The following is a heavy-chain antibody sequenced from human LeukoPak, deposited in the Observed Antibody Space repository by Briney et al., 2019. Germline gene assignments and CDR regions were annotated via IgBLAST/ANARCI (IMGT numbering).Heavy chain of an antibody. Sequence: QPGGSLRLSCVASGFTFSDFWMTWVRQAPGKGLEWVANIKQDGTEKYYVDSVKGRFTISRDNAKNSLYLQMNSLRAEDTAVYHCARGYWNFGLWGRGILVTVSS. CDR2: IKQDGTEK. V-gene: IGHV3-7*01. J-gene: IGHJ2*01. CDR3: ARGYWNFGL. CDR1: GFTFSDFW.